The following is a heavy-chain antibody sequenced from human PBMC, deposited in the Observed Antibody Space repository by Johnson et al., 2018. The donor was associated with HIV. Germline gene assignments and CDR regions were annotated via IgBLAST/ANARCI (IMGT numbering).Heavy chain of an antibody. CDR3: TRSGYYYDSSEEDAFDI. D-gene: IGHD3-22*01. Sequence: VQLVESGGGLVQPGRSLRLSCTASGFTFGDYAMSWVRQAPGKGLEWVGFIRSKAYGGTTEYAASVKGRFTISRDDSKSIAYLQMNSLKTEDTAVYYCTRSGYYYDSSEEDAFDIWGQGTMVTVSS. CDR2: IRSKAYGGTT. CDR1: GFTFGDYA. J-gene: IGHJ3*02. V-gene: IGHV3-49*04.